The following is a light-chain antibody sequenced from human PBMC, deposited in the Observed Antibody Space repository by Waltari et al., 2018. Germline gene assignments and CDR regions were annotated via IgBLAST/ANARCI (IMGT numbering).Light chain of an antibody. J-gene: IGKJ2*01. CDR1: QNVRNNY. CDR3: QKYDISPYT. V-gene: IGKV3-20*01. Sequence: EIVLTQSPGTLSLSPGERATLSCRASQNVRNNYLAWYQQRPGQAPRLLIYDASSRATRIPDSLSGSGSGTDFTLTISRLEPEDFAVYCCQKYDISPYTFGQGTRLESK. CDR2: DAS.